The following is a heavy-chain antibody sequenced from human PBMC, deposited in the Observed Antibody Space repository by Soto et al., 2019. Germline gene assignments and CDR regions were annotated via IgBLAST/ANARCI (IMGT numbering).Heavy chain of an antibody. CDR2: INPNSDGT. J-gene: IGHJ4*02. D-gene: IGHD1-7*01. V-gene: IGHV1-2*02. CDR1: GYTFTGYY. Sequence: ASVKVSCKASGYTFTGYYMHWVRQAPGQGLEWMGWINPNSDGTNYAQKFQARVTMTRDTCLSKAYMEMSRLRSDDKAVHYCARGAGTPSLNYWAQGTRVTVS. CDR3: ARGAGTPSLNY.